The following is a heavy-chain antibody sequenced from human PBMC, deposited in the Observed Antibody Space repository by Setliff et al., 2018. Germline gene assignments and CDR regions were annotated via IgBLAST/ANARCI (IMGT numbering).Heavy chain of an antibody. CDR1: GFTFRMSR. V-gene: IGHV3-20*04. D-gene: IGHD3-10*01. J-gene: IGHJ4*02. Sequence: GGSLRLSCAAXGFTFRMSRVRWXRXVPGKGLEGVSGINWNGGSTSYADSVKGRFTISSENAKNSLYVQINSLRAEDTAVYYCAREALSYNSYLSTDYWGQGTLVTVSS. CDR3: AREALSYNSYLSTDY. CDR2: INWNGGST.